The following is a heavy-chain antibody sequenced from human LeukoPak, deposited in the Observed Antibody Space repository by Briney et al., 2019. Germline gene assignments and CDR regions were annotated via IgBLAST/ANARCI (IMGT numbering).Heavy chain of an antibody. V-gene: IGHV4-30-4*01. J-gene: IGHJ4*02. CDR2: IYYSGST. CDR3: ARIRYGDYEFDY. CDR1: GGSISSGDYY. D-gene: IGHD4-17*01. Sequence: SQTLCLTCTVSGGSISSGDYYWSWIRQPPGKGLEWIGYIYYSGSTYYNPSLKSRVTISVDTSKNQFSLKLSSVTAADTAVYYCARIRYGDYEFDYWGQGTLVTVSS.